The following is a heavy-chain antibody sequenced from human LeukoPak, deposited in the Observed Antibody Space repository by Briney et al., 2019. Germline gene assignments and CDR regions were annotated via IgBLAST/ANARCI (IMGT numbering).Heavy chain of an antibody. CDR2: INSDGSST. J-gene: IGHJ4*02. CDR3: ASGGYYYDSSGYSLDY. V-gene: IGHV3-74*01. D-gene: IGHD3-22*01. CDR1: GFTFSSYW. Sequence: GGSLRLSCAASGFTFSSYWMHWVRHAPGKGLVWVSRINSDGSSTSYADSVKGRFTISRDNAKNTLYLQMNSLRAEDTAVYYCASGGYYYDSSGYSLDYWGQGTLVTVSS.